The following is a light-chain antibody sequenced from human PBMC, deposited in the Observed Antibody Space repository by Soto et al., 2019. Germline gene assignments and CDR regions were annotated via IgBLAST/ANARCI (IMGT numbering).Light chain of an antibody. CDR2: AAS. CDR1: QGVGNG. J-gene: IGKJ1*01. CDR3: LQHDVNPLT. Sequence: DIQMTQSPSSLSASVGDRVAITCRASQGVGNGLSWFQQKPGKAPKRLNYAASILQSGIPSRFSGSGSGTEFSLTISSLQPEDFATYYCLQHDVNPLTFGQGTRVEIK. V-gene: IGKV1-17*01.